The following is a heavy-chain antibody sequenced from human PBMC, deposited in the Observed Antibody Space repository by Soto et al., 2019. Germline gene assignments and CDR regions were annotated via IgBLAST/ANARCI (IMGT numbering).Heavy chain of an antibody. CDR3: ARGGFVIPAAYYYYGMDV. Sequence: QPGGSLRLSCAASGFTFSSYGMHWVRQAPGKGLEWVAVIWYDGSNKYYADSVKGRFTISRDNSKNTLYLQMNSLRAEDTAVYYCARGGFVIPAAYYYYGMDVWGQGTTVTVSS. CDR1: GFTFSSYG. D-gene: IGHD2-2*01. V-gene: IGHV3-33*01. J-gene: IGHJ6*02. CDR2: IWYDGSNK.